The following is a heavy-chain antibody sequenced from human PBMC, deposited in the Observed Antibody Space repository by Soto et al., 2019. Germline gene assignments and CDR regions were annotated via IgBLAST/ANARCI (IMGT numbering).Heavy chain of an antibody. CDR1: GFTFSSYA. V-gene: IGHV3-23*01. D-gene: IGHD5-12*01. Sequence: GGSLRLSCAASGFTFSSYAMSWVRQAPGKGLEWVSAISGVVGSTYYADSVKGRFTIPRDNSKNTLYLQMNSLRAEDTAVYYCAKDSNSGYVQDDYMDVWGKGTTVTVSS. CDR3: AKDSNSGYVQDDYMDV. J-gene: IGHJ6*03. CDR2: ISGVVGST.